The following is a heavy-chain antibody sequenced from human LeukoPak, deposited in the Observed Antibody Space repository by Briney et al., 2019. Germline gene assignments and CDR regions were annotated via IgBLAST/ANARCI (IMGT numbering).Heavy chain of an antibody. CDR2: ISDSAINT. Sequence: GGSLRLSCEASEFTFSDYYMSWIRQAPGKGLEWISYISDSAINTHYADSVKGRFTISRDNAKKLLVLEMESLRSEDTAVYYCAAYYGSGSVNYYRGMDIWGQGTTVTVSS. J-gene: IGHJ6*02. CDR1: EFTFSDYY. CDR3: AAYYGSGSVNYYRGMDI. D-gene: IGHD3-10*01. V-gene: IGHV3-11*01.